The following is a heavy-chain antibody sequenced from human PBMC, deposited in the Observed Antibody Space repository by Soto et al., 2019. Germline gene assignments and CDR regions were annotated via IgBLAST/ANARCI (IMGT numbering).Heavy chain of an antibody. Sequence: GASVKVSCKASGYIFSTYSIQWVRQAPGQRLEWMGWINAGNGNIKYSQTFQGRVTITRDTSADTAYMELSGLRFEDTAVYYCARAPYRSSSSLEYWGQGTLVTVSS. CDR1: GYIFSTYS. D-gene: IGHD6-6*01. CDR3: ARAPYRSSSSLEY. V-gene: IGHV1-3*01. J-gene: IGHJ4*02. CDR2: INAGNGNI.